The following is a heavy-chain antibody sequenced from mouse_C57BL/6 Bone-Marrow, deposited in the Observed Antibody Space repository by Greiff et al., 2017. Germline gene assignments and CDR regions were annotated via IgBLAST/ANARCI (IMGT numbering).Heavy chain of an antibody. CDR2: ISSGSSTI. Sequence: DVQLVESGGGLVKPGGSLKLSCAASGFTFSDYGMHWVRQAPEKGLEWVAYISSGSSTIYYADTVKGRFTISRDNAKNTLFLQMTSLRSEDTAMYYCARDYGSSFYWYFDVWGTGTTVTVSS. D-gene: IGHD1-1*01. V-gene: IGHV5-17*01. CDR1: GFTFSDYG. J-gene: IGHJ1*03. CDR3: ARDYGSSFYWYFDV.